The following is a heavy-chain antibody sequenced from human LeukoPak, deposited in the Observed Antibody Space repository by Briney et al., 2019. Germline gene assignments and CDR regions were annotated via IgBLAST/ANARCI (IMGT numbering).Heavy chain of an antibody. CDR1: GGSIRSSSYY. V-gene: IGHV4-39*07. CDR3: ARETKIAARAPSFFDY. J-gene: IGHJ4*02. Sequence: SETLSLTCTVSGGSIRSSSYYWGWIRQPPWKGLEWIWSLYYSGSTYYNPSLKSRVTTSVDTSKNQFSLKLSSVTAADTAVYYCARETKIAARAPSFFDYWGQGTLVTVSS. CDR2: LYYSGST. D-gene: IGHD6-6*01.